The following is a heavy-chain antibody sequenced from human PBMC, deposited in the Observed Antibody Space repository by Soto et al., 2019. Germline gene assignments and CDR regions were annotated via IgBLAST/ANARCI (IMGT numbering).Heavy chain of an antibody. V-gene: IGHV4-59*01. CDR2: IYYSGST. CDR3: ARDRTGMDV. D-gene: IGHD7-27*01. Sequence: QVQLQDSGPGLVKPSETLSLTCTVSGGSISSYYWSWIRQPPGKGLEWIGYIYYSGSTNYNPSLKSRVTISVDTSKNQFSLKLSSVTAADTAVYYCARDRTGMDVWGHGTTVTVSS. J-gene: IGHJ6*02. CDR1: GGSISSYY.